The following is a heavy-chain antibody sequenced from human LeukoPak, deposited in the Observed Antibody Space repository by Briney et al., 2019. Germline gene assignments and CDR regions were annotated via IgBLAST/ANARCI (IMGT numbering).Heavy chain of an antibody. D-gene: IGHD1-1*01. J-gene: IGHJ4*02. V-gene: IGHV4-31*03. CDR3: ARDWWNGLDY. CDR2: IYYSGST. Sequence: PPQTLSLTCTVSGGSISSGGYYWSWIRQHPGKGLEWIGYIYYSGSTYYNPSLKSRVTISVDTSKNQFSLKLSSVTAADTAVYYCARDWWNGLDYWGQGTLVTVSS. CDR1: GGSISSGGYY.